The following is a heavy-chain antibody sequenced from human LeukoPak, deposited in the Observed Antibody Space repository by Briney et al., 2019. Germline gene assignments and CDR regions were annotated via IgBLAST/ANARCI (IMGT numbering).Heavy chain of an antibody. CDR1: GDSVSSSSAA. V-gene: IGHV6-1*01. CDR3: ARSQEMPRYSSSWSIDY. J-gene: IGHJ4*02. D-gene: IGHD6-13*01. Sequence: SQTLSLTCAISGDSVSSSSAAWNWIRQSPSRGLEWLGRTYYRSKWYNDYAVSVKSRIIINPDTSKNQFSLQMNSVAPEDTAVYYCARSQEMPRYSSSWSIDYWGQGTLVTVSS. CDR2: TYYRSKWYN.